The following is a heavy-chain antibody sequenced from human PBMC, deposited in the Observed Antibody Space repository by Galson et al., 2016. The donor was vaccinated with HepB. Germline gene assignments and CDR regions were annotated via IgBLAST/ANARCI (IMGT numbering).Heavy chain of an antibody. CDR1: GFTFSSYS. V-gene: IGHV3-21*01. CDR2: ISSSSSYI. D-gene: IGHD3-9*01. J-gene: IGHJ3*02. CDR3: ARALRYFDWSLTRKANAFDI. Sequence: SLRLSCAASGFTFSSYSMNWVRQAPGKGLEWVSSISSSSSYICYADSVKGRFTISRDNAKNSLYLQMNSLRAEDTAVYYCARALRYFDWSLTRKANAFDIWGQGTMVTVSS.